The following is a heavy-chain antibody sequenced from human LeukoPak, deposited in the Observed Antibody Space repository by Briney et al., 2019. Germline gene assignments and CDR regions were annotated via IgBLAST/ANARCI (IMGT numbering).Heavy chain of an antibody. CDR2: IIPIFGTA. V-gene: IGHV1-69*05. CDR3: ALRCGIVGATTLLEVDY. CDR1: GGTFSSFA. J-gene: IGHJ4*02. Sequence: SVKLSCTASGGTFSSFAISWVRQAPGQGLEWMGGIIPIFGTAHYAESVQGRVTITTDKSTSTAYMEQSSLRSEDTAVYYWALRCGIVGATTLLEVDYWGQGTLVTVSS. D-gene: IGHD1-26*01.